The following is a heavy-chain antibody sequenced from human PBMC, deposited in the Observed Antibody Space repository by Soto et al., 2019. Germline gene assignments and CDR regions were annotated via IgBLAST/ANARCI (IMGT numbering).Heavy chain of an antibody. Sequence: GASVKVSCKASGYTFTSYYMHWVRQAPGQGLEWMGIINPSGGSTSYAQKFQGRVTMTRDTSTSTVYMELSSLRSEDTAVYYCARSGLALPYSASHWFDPWGHGTLVTVSS. V-gene: IGHV1-46*01. J-gene: IGHJ5*02. D-gene: IGHD3-22*01. CDR3: ARSGLALPYSASHWFDP. CDR2: INPSGGST. CDR1: GYTFTSYY.